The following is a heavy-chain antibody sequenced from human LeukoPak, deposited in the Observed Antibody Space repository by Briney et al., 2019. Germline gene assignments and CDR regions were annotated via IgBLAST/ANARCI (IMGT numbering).Heavy chain of an antibody. CDR3: TTRHDYDFWSASQDLYYYYMDV. V-gene: IGHV3-15*01. CDR1: GFTFSNAW. D-gene: IGHD3-3*01. J-gene: IGHJ6*03. CDR2: IKSKTDGGTT. Sequence: GGSLRLSCAASGFTFSNAWMSWVRQAPGKGLEWVGRIKSKTDGGTTDYAAPVKGRFTISRDDSKNTLYLQMNSLKTEDTAVYYCTTRHDYDFWSASQDLYYYYMDVWGKGTTVTVSS.